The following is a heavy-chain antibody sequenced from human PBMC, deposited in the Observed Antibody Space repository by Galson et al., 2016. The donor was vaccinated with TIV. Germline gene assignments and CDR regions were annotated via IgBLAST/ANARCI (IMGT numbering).Heavy chain of an antibody. CDR1: GYSLTEVV. Sequence: SVKVSCKVSGYSLTEVVMHWVRQAPGKGLEWMGGFDPEVGRTIYAQKLQGRVTMTADTSTDTAYMELGSLRFEDTAVYYCATVAWFPGLSLDNCGQGTLVTVSS. CDR2: FDPEVGRT. V-gene: IGHV1-24*01. J-gene: IGHJ4*02. CDR3: ATVAWFPGLSLDN. D-gene: IGHD3-22*01.